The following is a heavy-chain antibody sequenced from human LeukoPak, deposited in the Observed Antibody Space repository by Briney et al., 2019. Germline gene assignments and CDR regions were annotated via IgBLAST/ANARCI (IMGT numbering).Heavy chain of an antibody. V-gene: IGHV4-61*02. J-gene: IGHJ5*02. CDR2: IYTSGST. Sequence: SETLSLTCTVSGGSISSGTYYWSWIRQPAGKGLEWIGRIYTSGSTNYNPSLRSRVTISVDTSKNQFSLKLSSVTAADTAVYYCARGVGGYCSGGSCYSGPNWFDPWGQGTLVTVSS. D-gene: IGHD2-15*01. CDR1: GGSISSGTYY. CDR3: ARGVGGYCSGGSCYSGPNWFDP.